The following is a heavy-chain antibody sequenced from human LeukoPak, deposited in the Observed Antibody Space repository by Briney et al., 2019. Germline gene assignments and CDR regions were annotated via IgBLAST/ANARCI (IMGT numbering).Heavy chain of an antibody. CDR3: ARGVTMADY. J-gene: IGHJ4*02. CDR2: INNDGSAT. CDR1: GFGFSSYW. D-gene: IGHD3-10*01. Sequence: GGSLRLSCPASGFGFSSYWMHWVRQVPGKGLVWVARINNDGSATTYAGSVKGRITISRDNAKNTLFLQMNSLRADDTAVYYCARGVTMADYWGQGTLLTVSS. V-gene: IGHV3-74*03.